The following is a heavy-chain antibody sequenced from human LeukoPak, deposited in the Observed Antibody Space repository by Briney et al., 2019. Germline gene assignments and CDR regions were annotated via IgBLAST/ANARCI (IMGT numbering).Heavy chain of an antibody. J-gene: IGHJ5*02. CDR2: MNPNSGNT. D-gene: IGHD2-15*01. V-gene: IGHV1-8*03. Sequence: ASVKVSCKASGYTFTSYDINWVRQATGQGLEWMGWMNPNSGNTGYAQKFQGRVTITRNTSISTAYMELSSLRSEDTAVYYCAREGLWCSGGSCYYNWFDPWGQGTLVTVSS. CDR3: AREGLWCSGGSCYYNWFDP. CDR1: GYTFTSYD.